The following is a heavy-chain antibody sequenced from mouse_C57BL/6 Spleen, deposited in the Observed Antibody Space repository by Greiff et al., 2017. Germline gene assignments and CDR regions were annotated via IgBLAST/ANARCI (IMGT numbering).Heavy chain of an antibody. CDR3: ARASGTRGYFDV. D-gene: IGHD4-1*01. CDR2: IDPSDSYT. CDR1: GYTFTSYW. V-gene: IGHV1-50*01. J-gene: IGHJ1*03. Sequence: VKLQQPGAELVKPGASVKLSCKASGYTFTSYWMQWVKQRPGQGLEWIGEIDPSDSYTNYNQKFKGKATLTVDTSSSTAYMQLSSLTSEDSAVYYCARASGTRGYFDVWGTGTTVTVSS.